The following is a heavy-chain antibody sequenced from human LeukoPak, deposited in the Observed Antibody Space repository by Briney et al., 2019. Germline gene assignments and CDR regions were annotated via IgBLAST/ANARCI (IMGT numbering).Heavy chain of an antibody. D-gene: IGHD5-12*01. Sequence: TSETLSLTCAVYGGSFSGYYWSWIRQPPGKGLEWIGEINHSGSTNYNPSLKSRVTISVDTSKNQFSLKLSSVTAADTAVYYCARGEIIVATTYLDYWGQGTLVTVSS. CDR1: GGSFSGYY. CDR3: ARGEIIVATTYLDY. V-gene: IGHV4-34*01. CDR2: INHSGST. J-gene: IGHJ4*02.